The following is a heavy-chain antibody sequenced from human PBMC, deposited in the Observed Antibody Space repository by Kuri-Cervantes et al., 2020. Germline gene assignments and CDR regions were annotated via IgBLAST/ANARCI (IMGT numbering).Heavy chain of an antibody. CDR1: GYTFTSYG. Sequence: ASVKVSCKASGYTFTSYGISWVRQAPGQGLEWMGWISAYNGNTNYAQKFQGRVTITADESTSTAYMELSSLRSEDTAVYYCARGRRPRYSSGCDYWGQGTLVTVSS. J-gene: IGHJ4*02. D-gene: IGHD6-19*01. CDR3: ARGRRPRYSSGCDY. CDR2: ISAYNGNT. V-gene: IGHV1-18*01.